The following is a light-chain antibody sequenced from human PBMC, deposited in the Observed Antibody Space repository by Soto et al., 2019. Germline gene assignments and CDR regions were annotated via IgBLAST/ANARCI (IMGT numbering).Light chain of an antibody. CDR3: QQYNNWPRT. Sequence: EILMTQSPATLSASPGERATLSCRASQSVGSNIAWYQQKPGQAPTLLISGASTRAAGIPARFSGSGSGTEFTLTVSSLQSEDFAVYYCQQYNNWPRTFGQGTKVDIK. CDR2: GAS. CDR1: QSVGSN. V-gene: IGKV3-15*01. J-gene: IGKJ1*01.